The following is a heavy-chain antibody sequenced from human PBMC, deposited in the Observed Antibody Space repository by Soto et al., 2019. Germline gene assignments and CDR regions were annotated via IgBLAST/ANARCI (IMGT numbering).Heavy chain of an antibody. CDR3: ARSVSGTRPYYEILTGYYKRLYDFDA. J-gene: IGHJ4*02. D-gene: IGHD3-9*01. CDR1: GGSFSDYY. CDR2: INHSGSP. V-gene: IGHV4-34*01. Sequence: SETLSLTCAVYGGSFSDYYWNWIRQPPGKGLEWIGEINHSGSPNYNPSLKSRVSISVDTSKNHFSLKLSSVTAADTAVYHCARSVSGTRPYYEILTGYYKRLYDFDAWGQGTLVTGS.